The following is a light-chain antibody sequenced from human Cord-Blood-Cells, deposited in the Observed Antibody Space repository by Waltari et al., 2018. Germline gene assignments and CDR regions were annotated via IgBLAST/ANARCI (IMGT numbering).Light chain of an antibody. CDR1: SSDVGSYNL. J-gene: IGLJ3*02. Sequence: QSALTQPASVSGSPGQSITISCTGTSSDVGSYNLVSWYQQHPGKAPKLMIYEGSKRPSCVLNRFSGSKSGNTASLTISGLQAEDEADYYCCSYAGSSTFVVFGGGTKLTVL. CDR2: EGS. V-gene: IGLV2-23*03. CDR3: CSYAGSSTFVV.